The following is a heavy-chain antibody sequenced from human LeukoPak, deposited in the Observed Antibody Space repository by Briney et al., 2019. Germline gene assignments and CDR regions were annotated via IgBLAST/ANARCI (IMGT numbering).Heavy chain of an antibody. Sequence: PGGSLRLSCAASGFTFSSYTMNWVRQAPGKGLEWVSYITGSTSTIYYADSVKGRFTISRDNARNSLYLQMNSLRAEDTAVYYCARGGSVAAADYWYFDLWGRGTLVTVSS. J-gene: IGHJ2*01. D-gene: IGHD6-13*01. CDR1: GFTFSSYT. CDR3: ARGGSVAAADYWYFDL. CDR2: ITGSTSTI. V-gene: IGHV3-48*04.